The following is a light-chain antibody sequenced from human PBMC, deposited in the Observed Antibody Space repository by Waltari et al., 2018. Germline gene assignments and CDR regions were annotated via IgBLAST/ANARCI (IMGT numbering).Light chain of an antibody. Sequence: FMLTQPHSVSASPGKTVTISCTRSSGSIASNYVQWFQQRPGSAPPTVISEDTQRPSGVPARFSGSIDSSSNSASLTISGLKTEDEADYYCQSYDTSNVIFGGGTKLTVL. J-gene: IGLJ2*01. CDR3: QSYDTSNVI. CDR2: EDT. CDR1: SGSIASNY. V-gene: IGLV6-57*03.